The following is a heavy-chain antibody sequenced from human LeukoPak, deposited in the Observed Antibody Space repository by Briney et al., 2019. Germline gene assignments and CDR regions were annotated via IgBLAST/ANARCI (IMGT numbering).Heavy chain of an antibody. Sequence: PGGSLRLSCAASGFMFSDYYMSWIRQPPGKGLEWIGTIHYSGSTFYNPSLKSRVTISVDTSKNQFSLKLSSVTAADTAVYYCARLGGYYDPPGYWGQGTLVTVSS. CDR3: ARLGGYYDPPGY. J-gene: IGHJ4*02. CDR1: GFMFSDYY. D-gene: IGHD3-22*01. V-gene: IGHV4-38-2*01. CDR2: IHYSGST.